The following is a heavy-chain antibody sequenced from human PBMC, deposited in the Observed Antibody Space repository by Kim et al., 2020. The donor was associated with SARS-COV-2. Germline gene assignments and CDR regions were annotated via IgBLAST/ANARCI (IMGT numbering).Heavy chain of an antibody. V-gene: IGHV5-10-1*01. Sequence: GESLKISCKGSGYSFTSYWISWVRQMPGKGLEWMGRIDPSDSYTNYSPSFQGHVTISADKSISTAYLQWSSLKASDTAMYYCATRITMVRGVKRVDALDIWGQGTMVTFSS. CDR3: ATRITMVRGVKRVDALDI. CDR2: IDPSDSYT. D-gene: IGHD3-10*01. CDR1: GYSFTSYW. J-gene: IGHJ3*02.